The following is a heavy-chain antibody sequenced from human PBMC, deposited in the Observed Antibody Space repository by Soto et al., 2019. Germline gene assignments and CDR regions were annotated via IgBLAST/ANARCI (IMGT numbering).Heavy chain of an antibody. V-gene: IGHV3-30-3*01. J-gene: IGHJ6*02. CDR1: GFTFSSYA. Sequence: QVQLVESGGGVVQPGRSLRLSCAASGFTFSSYAMHWVRQAPGKGLEWVAVISYDGSNKYYADSVKGRFTISRDNSKNTLFLQMNSLRAEDTAVYYCRAYSYGDYYDYGIDVWGQGTTVTVSS. CDR3: RAYSYGDYYDYGIDV. D-gene: IGHD5-18*01. CDR2: ISYDGSNK.